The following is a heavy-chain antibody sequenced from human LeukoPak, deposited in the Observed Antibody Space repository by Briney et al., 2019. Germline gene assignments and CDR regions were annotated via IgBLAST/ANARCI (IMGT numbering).Heavy chain of an antibody. V-gene: IGHV3-23*01. CDR2: INNSGGAT. CDR3: AREWSAFDI. D-gene: IGHD1-26*01. J-gene: IGHJ3*02. CDR1: GSTFRNYG. Sequence: GGSLRLSCAVSGSTFRNYGMSWVRQAPGKGLEWVSSINNSGGATYYADSVKGRFTISRDNSKNTRYLQMNSLRVEDTAVYYCAREWSAFDIWGQGTMVTVSS.